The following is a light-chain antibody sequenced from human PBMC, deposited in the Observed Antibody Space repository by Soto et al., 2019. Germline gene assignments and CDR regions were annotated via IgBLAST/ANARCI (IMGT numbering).Light chain of an antibody. CDR3: QEWHRSPRVV. CDR2: QDS. CDR1: NLGDKY. V-gene: IGLV3-1*01. J-gene: IGLJ2*01. Sequence: SYELTQPPSVSVSPGQTASITCSGDNLGDKYVCWYQQKPGQSPVMVIYQDSERPSGIPERFSGSNSGDAATLTMSGTQAVDEAAYYCQEWHRSPRVVFGGGTKLTVL.